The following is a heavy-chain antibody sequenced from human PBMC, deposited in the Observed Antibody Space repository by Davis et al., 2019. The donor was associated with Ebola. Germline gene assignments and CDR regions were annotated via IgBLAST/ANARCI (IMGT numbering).Heavy chain of an antibody. J-gene: IGHJ5*02. CDR3: APGGTGGADNWFDP. V-gene: IGHV1-58*01. CDR1: GFTFTRSA. D-gene: IGHD2-8*02. CDR2: IVVGSGDT. Sequence: SVKVSCKPSGFTFTRSAVQWVRQARGQRLESIGWIVVGSGDTNYAQKLQGRVTITRDMSTGSAYMELNSLTSEDTAVYYCAPGGTGGADNWFDPWGQGTLVTVSS.